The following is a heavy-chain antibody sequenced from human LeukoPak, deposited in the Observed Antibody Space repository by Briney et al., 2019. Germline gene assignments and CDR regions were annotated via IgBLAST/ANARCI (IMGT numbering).Heavy chain of an antibody. Sequence: PGGSLGLSCAASGFTVSSNYMSWVRQAPGKGLEWVSVIYSGGSTYYADSVKGRFTISRDNSKNTLYLQMNSLRAEDTAVYYCARDFGGATGWFDPWGQGTLVTVSS. CDR1: GFTVSSNY. J-gene: IGHJ5*02. CDR3: ARDFGGATGWFDP. D-gene: IGHD1-26*01. CDR2: IYSGGST. V-gene: IGHV3-66*01.